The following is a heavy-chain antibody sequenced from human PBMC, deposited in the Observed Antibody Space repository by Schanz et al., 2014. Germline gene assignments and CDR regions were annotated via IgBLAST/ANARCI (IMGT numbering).Heavy chain of an antibody. D-gene: IGHD2-15*01. CDR2: IRFDGSDK. CDR3: ARDPGGTKTHGL. V-gene: IGHV3-30*04. CDR1: GFTFSTCA. Sequence: VQLVESGGGVVQPGRSLRLSCAASGFTFSTCAMHWVRQAPGKGLEWVTFIRFDGSDKYYADSVKGRFSVSRDNSKNTLYLQMNSLRADDTAVYYCARDPGGTKTHGLWGQGTLVTVSS. J-gene: IGHJ4*02.